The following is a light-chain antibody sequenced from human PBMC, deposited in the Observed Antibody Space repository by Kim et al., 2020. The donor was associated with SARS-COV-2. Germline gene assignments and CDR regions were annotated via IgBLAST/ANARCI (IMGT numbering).Light chain of an antibody. CDR3: QQSGT. CDR1: QSISSW. CDR2: DAS. V-gene: IGKV1-5*01. Sequence: DIQMTQSPSTLSASVGDRVTITCRASQSISSWLAWYQQKPGKAPKLLIYDASSLESGVPSRFSGSGSGTEFTLTISSLQPDDFATYYCQQSGTFGQGTKLEI. J-gene: IGKJ2*02.